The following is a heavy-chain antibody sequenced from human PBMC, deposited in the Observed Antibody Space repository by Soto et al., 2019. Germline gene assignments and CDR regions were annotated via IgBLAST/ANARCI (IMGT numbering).Heavy chain of an antibody. CDR2: IYSGGST. D-gene: IGHD1-20*01. CDR3: ARGNNNVDAFDI. J-gene: IGHJ3*02. Sequence: SETLSLTCTVSGVSITSSSYYWGWIRQPPGKGLECIGTIYSGGSTFYNPSLESRVTVSVDTSKNQFSLRLTSLTAADTALYYCARGNNNVDAFDIWGHGTMVTVSS. CDR1: GVSITSSSYY. V-gene: IGHV4-39*01.